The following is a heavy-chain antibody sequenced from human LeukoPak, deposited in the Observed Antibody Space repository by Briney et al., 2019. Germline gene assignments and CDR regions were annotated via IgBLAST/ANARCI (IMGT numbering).Heavy chain of an antibody. V-gene: IGHV4-39*01. D-gene: IGHD3-3*01. Sequence: SETLSLTCTVSGGSISSSSYYWGWIRQPPGKGLEWIGSIYYSGSTYYNPSLKSRVTISVDTSKNQFYMKLSSVPAAATAVYYCASVLYYDFWSGYRAGGYYYYMDVWGKGTTVTVSS. CDR3: ASVLYYDFWSGYRAGGYYYYMDV. J-gene: IGHJ6*03. CDR1: GGSISSSSYY. CDR2: IYYSGST.